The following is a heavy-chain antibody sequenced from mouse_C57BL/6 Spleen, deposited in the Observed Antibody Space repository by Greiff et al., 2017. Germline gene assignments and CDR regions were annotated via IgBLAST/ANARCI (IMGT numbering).Heavy chain of an antibody. J-gene: IGHJ2*01. Sequence: EVKLVESGGGLVKPGGSLKLSCAASGFTFSSYAMSWVRQTPEKRLEWVATISDGGSYTYYPDNVKGRFTISRDNAKNNLYLQMSHLKSEDTAMYYCARGGITTVVVFDYWGQGTTLTVSS. V-gene: IGHV5-4*03. CDR1: GFTFSSYA. CDR2: ISDGGSYT. CDR3: ARGGITTVVVFDY. D-gene: IGHD1-1*01.